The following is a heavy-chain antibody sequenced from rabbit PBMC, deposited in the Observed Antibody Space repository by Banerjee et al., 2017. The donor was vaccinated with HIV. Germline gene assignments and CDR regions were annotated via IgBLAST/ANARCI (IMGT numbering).Heavy chain of an antibody. V-gene: IGHV1S40*01. CDR1: GFSFSNYYY. J-gene: IGHJ4*01. CDR3: ARNYAGSSGNF. Sequence: QSLEESGGDLVKPGASLTLTCTASGFSFSNYYYMCWVRQAPGKGLEWIACIYAGSSGSTYYASWAKGRFTISKTSSTTVTLQMTSLTAADTATYFCARNYAGSSGNFWGPGTLVTVS. D-gene: IGHD8-1*01. CDR2: IYAGSSGST.